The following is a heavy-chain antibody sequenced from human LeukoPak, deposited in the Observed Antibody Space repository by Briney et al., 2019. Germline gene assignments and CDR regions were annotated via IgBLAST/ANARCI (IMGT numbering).Heavy chain of an antibody. CDR1: GYTFIDYY. D-gene: IGHD3-16*01. V-gene: IGHV1-2*06. CDR2: INPTTGGT. Sequence: ASVKVSCKTSGYTFIDYYIHWIRQAPGQGLEWIGRINPTTGGTDFAQKFQGKVSMTRDTSISTAYMELSRLGSDDTAVYYCATLGEDNTDTPFDYWGQGTLVTVSS. J-gene: IGHJ4*02. CDR3: ATLGEDNTDTPFDY.